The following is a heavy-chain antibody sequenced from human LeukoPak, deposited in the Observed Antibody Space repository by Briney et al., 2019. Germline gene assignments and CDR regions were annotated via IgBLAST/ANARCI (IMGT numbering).Heavy chain of an antibody. CDR1: GFTFSSYS. V-gene: IGHV3-21*01. J-gene: IGHJ6*03. D-gene: IGHD7-27*01. CDR3: ARVGNTRSYYYYYMDV. CDR2: ISSSSSYI. Sequence: GGSLRLSCAASGFTFSSYSMNWVRQAPGKGLEWVSSISSSSSYIYYADSAKGRFTISRDNAKNSLYLQMNSLRAEDTAVYYCARVGNTRSYYYYYMDVWGKGTTVTVSS.